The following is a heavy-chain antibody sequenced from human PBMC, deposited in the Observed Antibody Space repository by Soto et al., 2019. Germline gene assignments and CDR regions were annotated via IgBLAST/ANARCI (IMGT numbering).Heavy chain of an antibody. CDR1: GFTFTNSA. CDR3: ASSYGSGYRAFDY. D-gene: IGHD3-10*01. V-gene: IGHV1-58*01. Sequence: GASVKVSCKASGFTFTNSAVQWVRQVRGQRLEWIGWIVVGSGNTNYVQNLQGRITITRDTSTSTAYMELSSLRSEDTAIYYCASSYGSGYRAFDYWGQGALVTVSS. J-gene: IGHJ4*02. CDR2: IVVGSGNT.